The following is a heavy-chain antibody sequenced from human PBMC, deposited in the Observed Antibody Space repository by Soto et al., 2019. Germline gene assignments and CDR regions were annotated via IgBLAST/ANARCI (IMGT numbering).Heavy chain of an antibody. CDR3: AKDGGDYEFDY. CDR1: GFTFSKYA. D-gene: IGHD4-17*01. CDR2: LSGSGAST. Sequence: HPGGSLRLSCAASGFTFSKYAMSWVRQAPGKGLEWVSALSGSGASTYYVDSVKGRFTISRDNSKNTLYLQMNSLRADDTAVYYCAKDGGDYEFDYWGQGTPVTVSS. V-gene: IGHV3-23*01. J-gene: IGHJ4*02.